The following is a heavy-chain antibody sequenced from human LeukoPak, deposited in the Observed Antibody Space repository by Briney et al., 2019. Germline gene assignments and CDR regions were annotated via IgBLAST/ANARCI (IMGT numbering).Heavy chain of an antibody. CDR2: IYYSGNT. V-gene: IGHV4-59*01. CDR1: GGSISSYY. Sequence: SETLSLTCNVSGGSISSYYWSWIRQPPGKGLEWIGYIYYSGNTNFNPSLKSRVTISVDTSKNHFSLKMSSVTAADTAVYYCARVCCSGSYSAFDIWGQGTMVTVSS. J-gene: IGHJ3*02. CDR3: ARVCCSGSYSAFDI. D-gene: IGHD3-10*02.